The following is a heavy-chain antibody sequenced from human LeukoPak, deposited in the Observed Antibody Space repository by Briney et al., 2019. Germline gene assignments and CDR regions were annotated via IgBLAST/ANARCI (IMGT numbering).Heavy chain of an antibody. V-gene: IGHV3-74*01. Sequence: GGSLRLSCAASGFTFRNYCMHWVRQAPGKGLVWVSRINGDGSNTSYADSVKGRFTISRDNARNTLYLQMNSLRVEDTAVYYCARGYSSGYRIDYWGQGTLVTVSS. D-gene: IGHD3-22*01. J-gene: IGHJ4*02. CDR3: ARGYSSGYRIDY. CDR2: INGDGSNT. CDR1: GFTFRNYC.